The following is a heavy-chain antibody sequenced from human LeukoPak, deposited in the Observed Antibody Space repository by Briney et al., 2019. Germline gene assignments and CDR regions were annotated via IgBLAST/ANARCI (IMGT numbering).Heavy chain of an antibody. J-gene: IGHJ4*02. Sequence: SETLSLTCAVYSGSFSGYYWSWIRQPPGKGLEWIGEINHSGSTNYNPSLKSRVTISVDTSKNQFSLKLSSVTAADTAVYYCARARVREMATVWGQGTLVTVSS. CDR3: ARARVREMATV. D-gene: IGHD5-24*01. CDR2: INHSGST. CDR1: SGSFSGYY. V-gene: IGHV4-34*01.